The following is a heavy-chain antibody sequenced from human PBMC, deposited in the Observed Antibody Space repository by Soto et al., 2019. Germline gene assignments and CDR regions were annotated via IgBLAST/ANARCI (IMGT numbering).Heavy chain of an antibody. CDR1: GYIFNNYD. CDR2: LSPNTGNT. D-gene: IGHD1-7*01. CDR3: ARGLALRNYYPLY. Sequence: QVQLVQSGAEVKKPGASVKVSCKASGYIFNNYDINWVRQATGQGLEWMGWLSPNTGNTGYAQKFQGRVTMTRNTSIGTAYMELSSLRSEDTAVYYCARGLALRNYYPLYWGQGTLVTVS. V-gene: IGHV1-8*01. J-gene: IGHJ4*02.